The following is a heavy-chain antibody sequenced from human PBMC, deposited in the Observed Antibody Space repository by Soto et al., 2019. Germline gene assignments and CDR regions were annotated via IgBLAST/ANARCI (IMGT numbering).Heavy chain of an antibody. CDR2: IIPIFGPA. D-gene: IGHD2-15*01. V-gene: IGHV1-69*12. CDR3: ARHPGGRGYYYGMDV. J-gene: IGHJ6*02. Sequence: QVQLVKSGAEVKKPGSSEKVSCKASGGTFSSSAISWVRQAPGQGLECMGGIIPIFGPANYAQKFQGRVTITADESTSTVHRELSSLRSDDTAVYYCARHPGGRGYYYGMDVWGQGTTVTVSS. CDR1: GGTFSSSA.